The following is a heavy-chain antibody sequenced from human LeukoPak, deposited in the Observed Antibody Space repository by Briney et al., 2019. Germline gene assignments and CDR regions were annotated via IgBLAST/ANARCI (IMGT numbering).Heavy chain of an antibody. CDR3: VRDHGTVTPGFDY. CDR1: GGSISSSSYY. CDR2: IYYSGST. V-gene: IGHV4-39*07. J-gene: IGHJ4*02. Sequence: SETLSLTCTVSGGSISSSSYYWGWIRQPPGKGLEWIGSIYYSGSTYYNPSLKSRVTISVDTSKNQFSLKLSSVTAADTAVYYCVRDHGTVTPGFDYWGQGTLVTVSS. D-gene: IGHD4-17*01.